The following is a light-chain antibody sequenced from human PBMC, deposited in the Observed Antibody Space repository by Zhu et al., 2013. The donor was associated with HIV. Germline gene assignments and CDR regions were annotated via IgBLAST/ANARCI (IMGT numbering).Light chain of an antibody. J-gene: IGLJ1*01. V-gene: IGLV2-8*01. CDR3: SSYAGSNIXV. CDR2: EVS. Sequence: QSALTQPASVSGSPGQSITISCSGTSSDIGGYNYVSWYQQHPGKAPKLMIYEVSKRPSGVPDRFSGSKSGNTASLTVSGLQAEDEADYYCSSYAGSNIXVFGTGTKVTV. CDR1: SSDIGGYNY.